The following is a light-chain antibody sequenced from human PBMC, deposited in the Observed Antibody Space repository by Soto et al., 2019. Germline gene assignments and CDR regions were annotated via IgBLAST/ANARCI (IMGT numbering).Light chain of an antibody. CDR2: DAS. V-gene: IGKV3-15*01. CDR3: QQYSNWPASIT. J-gene: IGKJ5*01. CDR1: RSVRSN. Sequence: EIVMTQSPATLSVSPGERATLSCGASRSVRSNLAWYQQKPGQTLRLLIYDASTRAPGIPARFSGSGSGTEFTLTISSLRSEDFALYYCQQYSNWPASITFGQGTRLEIK.